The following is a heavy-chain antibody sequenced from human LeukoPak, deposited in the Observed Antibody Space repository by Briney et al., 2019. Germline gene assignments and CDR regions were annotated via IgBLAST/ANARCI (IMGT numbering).Heavy chain of an antibody. V-gene: IGHV3-21*01. CDR1: GFTFSSYS. D-gene: IGHD6-13*01. J-gene: IGHJ4*02. Sequence: PGGSLRLSCAASGFTFSSYSMNWVRQAPGKGLEWVSSISSSSSYIYYADSVKGRFTISRDNAKNSLYLQMNSLRAEDTAVYYCARRAGGGIAAAFEDYWGQGTLVTVSS. CDR3: ARRAGGGIAAAFEDY. CDR2: ISSSSSYI.